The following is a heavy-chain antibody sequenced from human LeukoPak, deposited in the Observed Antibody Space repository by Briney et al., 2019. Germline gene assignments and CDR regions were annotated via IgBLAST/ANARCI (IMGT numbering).Heavy chain of an antibody. V-gene: IGHV4-59*01. CDR2: IYYSGST. CDR3: ARSVFGYGSGSYYTDY. Sequence: SETLSLTCTVSGGSTSSYYWSWIRQPPGKGLEWIGYIYYSGSTNYNPSLKSRVTISVDTSKNQFSLKLSSVTAADTAVYYCARSVFGYGSGSYYTDYWGQGTLVTVSS. D-gene: IGHD3-10*01. J-gene: IGHJ4*02. CDR1: GGSTSSYY.